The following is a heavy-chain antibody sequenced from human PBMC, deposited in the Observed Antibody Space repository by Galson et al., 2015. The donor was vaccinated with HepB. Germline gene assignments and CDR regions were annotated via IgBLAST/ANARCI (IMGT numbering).Heavy chain of an antibody. J-gene: IGHJ4*02. CDR1: GGTFSTHV. D-gene: IGHD2-2*01. CDR3: AKIFFPIGYCSSTSCTGDY. Sequence: SVKVSCKVSGGTFSTHVISWVRQAPGQGLEWMGGIIPIFRTANYAQKFQGRVTITADESTSTAYMEMSSLRSEDTAVYYCAKIFFPIGYCSSTSCTGDYWGQGTLVTVSS. V-gene: IGHV1-69*13. CDR2: IIPIFRTA.